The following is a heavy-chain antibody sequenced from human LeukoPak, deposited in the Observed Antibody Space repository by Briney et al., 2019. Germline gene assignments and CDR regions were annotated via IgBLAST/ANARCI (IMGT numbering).Heavy chain of an antibody. CDR1: GYTFTGYY. Sequence: ASVKVSCKASGYTFTGYYMHWVRQAPGQGLEWMGWINPNSGGTNYAQKFQGRVTMTRDTSISTAYMELSRLRSDDTAVYYCARDKAGGYSYGYYYYYYMDVWGKGTTVTVSS. V-gene: IGHV1-2*02. D-gene: IGHD5-18*01. J-gene: IGHJ6*03. CDR3: ARDKAGGYSYGYYYYYYMDV. CDR2: INPNSGGT.